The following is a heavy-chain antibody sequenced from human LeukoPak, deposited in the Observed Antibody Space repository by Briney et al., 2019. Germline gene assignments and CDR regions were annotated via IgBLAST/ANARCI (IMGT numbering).Heavy chain of an antibody. CDR3: ASSIAVALGDAFDI. J-gene: IGHJ3*02. V-gene: IGHV1-69*13. Sequence: EASVKVSCKASGGTFSSYAISWVRQAPGQGLEWMGGIIPIFGTANYAQKFQGRVTITADESTSTAYMELSSLRSEDTAVYYCASSIAVALGDAFDIWGQGTMVTVSS. CDR2: IIPIFGTA. D-gene: IGHD6-19*01. CDR1: GGTFSSYA.